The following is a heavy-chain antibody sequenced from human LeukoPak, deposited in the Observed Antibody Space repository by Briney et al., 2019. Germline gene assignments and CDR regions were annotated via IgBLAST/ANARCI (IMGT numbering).Heavy chain of an antibody. D-gene: IGHD4-23*01. CDR1: GGSISSYY. V-gene: IGHV4-59*01. CDR2: IYYSGNT. J-gene: IGHJ4*02. Sequence: SETLSLTCTVSGGSISSYYWSWIRQPPGKGLEWIGYIYYSGNTNYNPSLKSRVTISVDTSKNQFSLKLSSVTAADTAVYYCARGVRSGNSYYFDYWGQGTLVTVSS. CDR3: ARGVRSGNSYYFDY.